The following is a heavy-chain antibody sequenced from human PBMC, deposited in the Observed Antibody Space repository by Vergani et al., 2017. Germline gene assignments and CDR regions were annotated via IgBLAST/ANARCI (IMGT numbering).Heavy chain of an antibody. J-gene: IGHJ3*02. CDR2: IYYSGST. D-gene: IGHD3-22*01. Sequence: QVQLQESGPGLVKPSQTLSLTCTVSGGPLSSGGYYWSWIRQHPGKGLEWIGYIYYSGSTSYNPSLKSRVTISVDTPKNQFSLKLSSLTAADTAVYYCARTASSGYYYDAFYIWGQGTMVTVSA. CDR1: GGPLSSGGYY. V-gene: IGHV4-31*03. CDR3: ARTASSGYYYDAFYI.